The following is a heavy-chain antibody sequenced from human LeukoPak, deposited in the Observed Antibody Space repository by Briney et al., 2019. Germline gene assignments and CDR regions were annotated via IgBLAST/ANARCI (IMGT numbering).Heavy chain of an antibody. D-gene: IGHD5-18*01. CDR2: INHSGST. CDR3: ARDGVYSYGLDY. V-gene: IGHV4-34*01. Sequence: SETLSLTCAVYGGSFSGYYWSWIRQPPGKGLEWIGEINHSGSTNYNPSLKSRVTISVDTSKNQFSLKLSSVTAADTAVYYCARDGVYSYGLDYWGQGTLVTVSS. J-gene: IGHJ4*02. CDR1: GGSFSGYY.